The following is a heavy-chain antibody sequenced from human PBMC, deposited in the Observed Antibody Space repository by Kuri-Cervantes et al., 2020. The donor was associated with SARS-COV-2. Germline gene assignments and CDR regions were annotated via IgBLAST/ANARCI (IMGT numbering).Heavy chain of an antibody. CDR1: GLTFSVYG. J-gene: IGHJ6*02. V-gene: IGHV3-48*01. CDR3: ASEVIPNPSEKYAYYGLDV. D-gene: IGHD1-26*01. Sequence: GGSLRLSCAASGLTFSVYGLNWVRQAPGKGLEWVSYISSSSSTIHYADSVKGRFTISRDNAKKSLFLQMNSLRAEDTAVYYCASEVIPNPSEKYAYYGLDVWGQGTTVTVSS. CDR2: ISSSSSTI.